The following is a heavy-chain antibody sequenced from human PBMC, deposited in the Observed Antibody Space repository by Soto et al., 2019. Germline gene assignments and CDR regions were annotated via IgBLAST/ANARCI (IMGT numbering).Heavy chain of an antibody. CDR2: IYYSGST. CDR3: ARQCKLFTYYDYIWGSEPDYYYYMDG. Sequence: SETLSLTCTVSGGSISSYYWSWIRQPPGKGLEWIGYIYYSGSTNYNPSLKSRVTISVDTSKNQFSLKLSSVTAADTAVYYCARQCKLFTYYDYIWGSEPDYYYYMDGWGKEIMVTVSS. D-gene: IGHD3-16*01. J-gene: IGHJ6*03. V-gene: IGHV4-59*08. CDR1: GGSISSYY.